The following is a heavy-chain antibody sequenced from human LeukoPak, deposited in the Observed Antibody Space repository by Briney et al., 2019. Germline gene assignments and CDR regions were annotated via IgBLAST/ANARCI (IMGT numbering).Heavy chain of an antibody. V-gene: IGHV4-59*01. CDR2: IYYSGST. CDR3: ARVGILRFPSNWFDP. J-gene: IGHJ5*02. Sequence: SETLSLTCTVSGASISSYYWSWIRQPPGKGLEWIGYIYYSGSTRYNPFLKSRVTISVDTSKNQFSLKLSSVTAADTAVYYCARVGILRFPSNWFDPWGQGTLVTVSS. D-gene: IGHD3-3*01. CDR1: GASISSYY.